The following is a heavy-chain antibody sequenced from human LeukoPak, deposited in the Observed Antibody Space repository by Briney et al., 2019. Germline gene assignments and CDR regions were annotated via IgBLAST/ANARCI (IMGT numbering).Heavy chain of an antibody. CDR3: ARHKGAYFDY. V-gene: IGHV4-39*01. J-gene: IGHJ4*02. D-gene: IGHD1-26*01. CDR2: IYYGGTI. CDR1: GGSIGSSSYY. Sequence: PSETLSLTCTVSGGSIGSSSYYWGWIRQPPEKGLEWIGSIYYGGTIYYNPSLKSRVTISVDTSSNQFYLKLNSVTAADTAVHYCARHKGAYFDYWGQGTLVTVSS.